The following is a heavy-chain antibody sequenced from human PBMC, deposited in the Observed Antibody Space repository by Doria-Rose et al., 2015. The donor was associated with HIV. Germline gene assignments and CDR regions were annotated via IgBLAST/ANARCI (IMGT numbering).Heavy chain of an antibody. J-gene: IGHJ4*02. D-gene: IGHD6-13*01. Sequence: QITLKESGPVLVKPTETLTLTCTVSGVSLSSPGMGVSWIRQHPGKALEWLAIIFSDHEGSYKPSLKSRLTISRGTSKSQVVLTMTDMDPVDTATYYCARIKSSRWYHKYYFDFWGQGTLVIVSA. V-gene: IGHV2-26*01. CDR2: IFSDHEG. CDR1: GVSLSSPGMG. CDR3: ARIKSSRWYHKYYFDF.